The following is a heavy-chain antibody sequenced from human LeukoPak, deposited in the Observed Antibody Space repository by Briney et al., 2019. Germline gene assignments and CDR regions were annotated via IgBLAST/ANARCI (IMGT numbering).Heavy chain of an antibody. V-gene: IGHV3-33*01. CDR2: IWYDGTKK. D-gene: IGHD6-13*01. Sequence: PGGPRRLTCRASGFTFNHYGMHWVRQAPGRRLGGGAGIWYDGTKKYYADSVKGRLTISRDNSRNTLYLQMNSLRVEDTAMYSCARDPAGNRGNFVYWGQGTLVTVSS. CDR1: GFTFNHYG. J-gene: IGHJ4*02. CDR3: ARDPAGNRGNFVY.